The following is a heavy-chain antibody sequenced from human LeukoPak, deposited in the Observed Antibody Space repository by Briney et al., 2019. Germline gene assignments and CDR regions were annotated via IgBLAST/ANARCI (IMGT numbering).Heavy chain of an antibody. J-gene: IGHJ6*03. CDR3: AFSSYYLQGNYYMDV. V-gene: IGHV1-18*01. Sequence: ASVKVSCKASGYTFTSYGISWVRQAPGQGLEWMGWISGYNGNTNYAQNLQGRVTMTTDTSTSTVYMELRSLRSDDTAVYYCAFSSYYLQGNYYMDVWGKGTTVTVSS. CDR2: ISGYNGNT. D-gene: IGHD1-26*01. CDR1: GYTFTSYG.